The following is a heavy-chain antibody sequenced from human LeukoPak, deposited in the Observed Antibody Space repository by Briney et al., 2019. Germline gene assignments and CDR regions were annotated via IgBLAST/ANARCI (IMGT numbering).Heavy chain of an antibody. CDR2: ISWNSGSI. D-gene: IGHD6-13*01. CDR1: GFTFDDYA. V-gene: IGHV3-9*01. Sequence: GRSLRLSCAASGFTFDDYAMHWVRQAPGKGLDWVSGISWNSGSIGYADSVKGRFTISRDNAKNSLYLQMNSLRAEDTALYYCAKGGAAGKFPADYWGQGTLVTVSS. J-gene: IGHJ4*02. CDR3: AKGGAAGKFPADY.